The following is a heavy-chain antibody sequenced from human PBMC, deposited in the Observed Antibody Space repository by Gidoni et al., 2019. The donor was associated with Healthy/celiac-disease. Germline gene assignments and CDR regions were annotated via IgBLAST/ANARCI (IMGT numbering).Heavy chain of an antibody. Sequence: QVQLVQSGPEVKKPGASVQVSCTASGYTFTGYYMHWRRQAPGQGLAWMGWINPNSVGTNYAQKFQGWVTMPRVTPISTAAMELSRRGSGAPAVYYCARGGGGATPYWYFDLWGRGTLVTVSS. CDR3: ARGGGGATPYWYFDL. J-gene: IGHJ2*01. D-gene: IGHD1-26*01. V-gene: IGHV1-2*04. CDR2: INPNSVGT. CDR1: GYTFTGYY.